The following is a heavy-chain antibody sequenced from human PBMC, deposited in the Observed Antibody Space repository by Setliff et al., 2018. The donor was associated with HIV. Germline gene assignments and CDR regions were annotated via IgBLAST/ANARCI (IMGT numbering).Heavy chain of an antibody. J-gene: IGHJ4*01. CDR2: MYTDGST. CDR1: GGSITSGNYF. Sequence: LSLTCTVSGGSITSGNYFWSWIRQPAGKGLEWIGHMYTDGSTNYNPSFKSRVTISADTSKNQFSLKLSSVTAADTAVYYCARDSRWLQFPYFDSWGQGTPVTVSS. V-gene: IGHV4-61*09. D-gene: IGHD5-12*01. CDR3: ARDSRWLQFPYFDS.